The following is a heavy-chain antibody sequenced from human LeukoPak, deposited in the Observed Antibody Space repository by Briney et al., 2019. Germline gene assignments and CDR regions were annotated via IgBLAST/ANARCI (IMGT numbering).Heavy chain of an antibody. D-gene: IGHD3-22*01. CDR3: ARRRYYDGSGYLE. CDR2: IYYSGRT. CDR1: ADSVSRSDSY. Sequence: SETLSLTCSVSADSVSRSDSYWAWIRQPPGKGLEWIGTIYYSGRTYYSPSLKSQVTLSVDTSSNQFSLNLRSVTAADTAVYYCARRRYYDGSGYLEWGQGTLLSVSS. J-gene: IGHJ1*01. V-gene: IGHV4-39*01.